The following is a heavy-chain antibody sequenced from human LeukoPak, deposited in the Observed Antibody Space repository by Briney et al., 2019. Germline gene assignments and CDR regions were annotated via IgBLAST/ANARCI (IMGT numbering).Heavy chain of an antibody. CDR2: ISSSSSYI. D-gene: IGHD3-9*01. CDR3: ARDRGRGYYDILTGYSPNFDY. J-gene: IGHJ4*02. Sequence: GGSLRLSCAASGFTFSSYSMNWVRQAPGKGLEWVSSISSSSSYIYYADSVKGRFTISGDNAKNSLYLQMNSLRAEDTAVYYCARDRGRGYYDILTGYSPNFDYWGQGTLVTVSS. CDR1: GFTFSSYS. V-gene: IGHV3-21*01.